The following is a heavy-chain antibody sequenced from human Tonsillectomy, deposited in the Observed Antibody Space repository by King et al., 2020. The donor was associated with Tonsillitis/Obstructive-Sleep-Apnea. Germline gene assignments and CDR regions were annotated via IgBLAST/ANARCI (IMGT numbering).Heavy chain of an antibody. CDR1: GGSISSSSYY. CDR2: IYYSGST. J-gene: IGHJ4*02. CDR3: ARHCISTSCFYYFDY. V-gene: IGHV4-39*01. D-gene: IGHD2-2*01. Sequence: QLQESGPGLVKPSETLSLTCTVSGGSISSSSYYWGWIRQPPGKGLEWIGSIYYSGSTYYSSSLKSRVTISVDTSKNQFSLKLSSVTAADTAMYYCARHCISTSCFYYFDYWGQGTLVTVSS.